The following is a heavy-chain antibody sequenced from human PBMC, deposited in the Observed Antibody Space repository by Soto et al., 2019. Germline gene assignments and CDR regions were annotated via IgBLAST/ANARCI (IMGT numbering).Heavy chain of an antibody. D-gene: IGHD2-2*01. V-gene: IGHV3-15*01. J-gene: IGHJ6*03. CDR2: IKSKTDGGTT. CDR1: GFTFSNAW. CDR3: TTARWQYQLLRYYYYMDV. Sequence: GGSLRLSCAASGFTFSNAWMSWVRQAPGKGLEWVGRIKSKTDGGTTDYAAPVKGRFTISRDDSKNTLYLRMNSLKTEDTAVYYCTTARWQYQLLRYYYYMDVWGKGTTVTVSS.